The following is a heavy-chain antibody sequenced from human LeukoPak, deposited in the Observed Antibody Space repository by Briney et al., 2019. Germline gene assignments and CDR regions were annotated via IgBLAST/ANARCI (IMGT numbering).Heavy chain of an antibody. CDR2: IIPILGIA. D-gene: IGHD2-2*01. Sequence: SVKVSCKASGGTFSSYAISWVRQAPGQGLEWMGRIIPILGIANYAQKFQGRVTITADKSTSTAYMELSSLRSEDTAVYYCARDEYCSSTSCYALDYWGQGTPVTVSS. J-gene: IGHJ4*02. V-gene: IGHV1-69*04. CDR3: ARDEYCSSTSCYALDY. CDR1: GGTFSSYA.